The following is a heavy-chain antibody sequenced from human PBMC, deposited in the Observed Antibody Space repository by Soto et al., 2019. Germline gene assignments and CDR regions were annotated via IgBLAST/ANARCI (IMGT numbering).Heavy chain of an antibody. V-gene: IGHV1-69*02. CDR3: ARHRKNRNWPNFDS. D-gene: IGHD1-7*01. J-gene: IGHJ4*02. CDR2: VLPFLDVT. Sequence: QVQLVQSGSEVKEPGSSVKISCKTSEDTFSIYTLSWVRQAPGQGLVWMGRVLPFLDVTTYSQRFQGRVTIAVDRYTTTAYMELRSLTFEHTAVYYCARHRKNRNWPNFDSWGPGTLVTVSS. CDR1: EDTFSIYT.